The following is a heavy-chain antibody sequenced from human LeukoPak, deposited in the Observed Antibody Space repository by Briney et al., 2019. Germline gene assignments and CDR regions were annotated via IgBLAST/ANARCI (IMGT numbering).Heavy chain of an antibody. CDR2: ISSSGSTI. V-gene: IGHV3-48*03. CDR3: ARDREHRDYFDY. CDR1: GFTFSSYE. Sequence: GRSLRLSCAASGFTFSSYEINWVRQAPGKGLEWVSYISSSGSTIYYADSVKGRFTISRDNAKNSLYLQMSSLRAEDTAIYYCARDREHRDYFDYWGQGTLVTVSS. J-gene: IGHJ4*02.